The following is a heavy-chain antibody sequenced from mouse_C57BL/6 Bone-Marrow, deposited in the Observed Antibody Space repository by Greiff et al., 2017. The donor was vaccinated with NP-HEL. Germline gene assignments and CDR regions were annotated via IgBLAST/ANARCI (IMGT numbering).Heavy chain of an antibody. CDR3: ARPHYGSTLSYAMDY. CDR1: GYAFTNYL. Sequence: QVQLKQSGAELVRPGTSVKVSCKASGYAFTNYLIAWVKQRPGQGLEWIGVINPGSGGTNYNEKFKGKATLTADKSSSTAYMQLSSLTSEDSAVYFCARPHYGSTLSYAMDYWGQGTSVTVSS. D-gene: IGHD1-1*01. J-gene: IGHJ4*01. V-gene: IGHV1-54*01. CDR2: INPGSGGT.